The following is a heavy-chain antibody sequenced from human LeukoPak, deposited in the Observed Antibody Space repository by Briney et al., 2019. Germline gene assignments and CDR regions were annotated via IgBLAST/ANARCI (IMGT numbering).Heavy chain of an antibody. V-gene: IGHV5-51*01. CDR3: ARTGEGYCSGGSCWSDAFDI. D-gene: IGHD2-15*01. Sequence: RGESLKISCKGSGYSFTSYWIGWVRQMPGKGLEWMGIIYPGDSDTRYSPSFQGQVTISADKSISTAYLQWSSLKASDTAMYYCARTGEGYCSGGSCWSDAFDIWGQGTKVTVSS. J-gene: IGHJ3*02. CDR2: IYPGDSDT. CDR1: GYSFTSYW.